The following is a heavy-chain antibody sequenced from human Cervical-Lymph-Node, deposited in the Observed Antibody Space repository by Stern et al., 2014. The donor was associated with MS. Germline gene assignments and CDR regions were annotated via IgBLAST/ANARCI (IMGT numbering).Heavy chain of an antibody. V-gene: IGHV5-51*01. D-gene: IGHD1-26*01. Sequence: MQLVSSGAEVKTPGESLKISCKGSGYSFTSHWIGWVRPVPGKCLGWMGVIYLGASDPRYSPSFSGEVPISAADVLSPYYLLGGRLKTSDTAFYYCARLGINSPVQYWGHGTLVTVSS. CDR3: ARLGINSPVQY. J-gene: IGHJ4*01. CDR1: GYSFTSHW. CDR2: IYLGASDP.